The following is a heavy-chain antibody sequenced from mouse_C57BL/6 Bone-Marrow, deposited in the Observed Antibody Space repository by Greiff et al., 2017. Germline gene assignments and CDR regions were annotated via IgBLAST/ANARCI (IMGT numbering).Heavy chain of an antibody. J-gene: IGHJ3*01. CDR1: GYTFTSYW. D-gene: IGHD1-1*01. Sequence: VQLQQPGAELVKPGASVKMSCKASGYTFTSYWITWVKQRPGQGLEWIGDIYPGSGSTNYNEKFKSKATLTVDTSSSTAYMQLSSLTSEDSAVYYCARERVYSCGNFAYWGQGTLVTVSA. CDR2: IYPGSGST. CDR3: ARERVYSCGNFAY. V-gene: IGHV1-55*01.